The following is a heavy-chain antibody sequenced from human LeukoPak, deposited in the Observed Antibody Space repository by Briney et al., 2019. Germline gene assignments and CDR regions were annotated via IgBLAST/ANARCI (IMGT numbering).Heavy chain of an antibody. V-gene: IGHV3-7*01. CDR3: ARDYLYSSDWHSMKAWYFDF. CDR1: GFSFSTYW. Sequence: PGGSLRLSCAASGFSFSTYWMSWVRRAPGKGLEWLAAIKYDGTEQYYVDSVKGRFTIARDNAKNSVYLQVNSLRVEDTAVYFCARDYLYSSDWHSMKAWYFDFWGRGTQVTVSS. D-gene: IGHD6-19*01. CDR2: IKYDGTEQ. J-gene: IGHJ2*01.